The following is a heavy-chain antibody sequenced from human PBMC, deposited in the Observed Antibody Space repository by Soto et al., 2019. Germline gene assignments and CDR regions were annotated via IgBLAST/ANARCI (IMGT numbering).Heavy chain of an antibody. V-gene: IGHV5-10-1*01. Sequence: GESLKISCKGSGYSFTSYWISWVRQMPGKGLEWMGRIDPSDSYTNYSPSFQGHVTISADKSISTAYLQWSSLKASDTAMYYCARHATIAARPNGMDVWGQGTTVTVSS. D-gene: IGHD6-6*01. CDR1: GYSFTSYW. J-gene: IGHJ6*02. CDR2: IDPSDSYT. CDR3: ARHATIAARPNGMDV.